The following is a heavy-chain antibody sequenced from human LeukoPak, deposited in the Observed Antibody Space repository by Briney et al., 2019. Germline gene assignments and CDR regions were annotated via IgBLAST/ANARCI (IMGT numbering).Heavy chain of an antibody. D-gene: IGHD6-13*01. Sequence: PSETLSPTCTVSGGSISSYYWSWIRQPPGKGLEWIGYIYYSGSTNYNPSLKSRVTISVDTSKNQFSLKLSSVTAADTAVYYCARSGLGSSWESTNFDYWGQGTLVTVSS. CDR2: IYYSGST. CDR3: ARSGLGSSWESTNFDY. CDR1: GGSISSYY. J-gene: IGHJ4*02. V-gene: IGHV4-59*01.